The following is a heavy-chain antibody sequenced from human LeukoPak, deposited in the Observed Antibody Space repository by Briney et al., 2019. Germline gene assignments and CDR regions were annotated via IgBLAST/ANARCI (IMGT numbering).Heavy chain of an antibody. D-gene: IGHD1-26*01. J-gene: IGHJ5*02. CDR3: ARDGEVGVGRWFDP. Sequence: GGSLRLSCEASGFTFSSYNMNWVRQAPGKRLEWVSSITSSSSYVFYADSVKGRFTFSRDNAKNSLSLQMNSLRAEDTAVYYCARDGEVGVGRWFDPWGQGTLVTVSS. V-gene: IGHV3-21*01. CDR2: ITSSSSYV. CDR1: GFTFSSYN.